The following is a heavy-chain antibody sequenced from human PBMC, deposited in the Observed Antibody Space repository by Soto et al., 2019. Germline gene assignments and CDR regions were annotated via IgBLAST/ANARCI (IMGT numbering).Heavy chain of an antibody. V-gene: IGHV3-30-3*01. CDR2: ISYDGSNK. D-gene: IGHD4-17*01. Sequence: QVQLVESGGGVVQPGRSLRLSCAASGFTFSSYAMHWVRQAPGKGLEWVAVISYDGSNKYYADSVKGRFTISRDNSKNTLYLQMNSLRAEDTAVYYCAATVTNNERTVYYYYGMDVW. CDR3: AATVTNNERTVYYYYGMDV. CDR1: GFTFSSYA. J-gene: IGHJ6*01.